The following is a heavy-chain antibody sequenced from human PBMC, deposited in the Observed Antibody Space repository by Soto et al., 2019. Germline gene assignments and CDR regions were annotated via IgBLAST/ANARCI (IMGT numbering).Heavy chain of an antibody. D-gene: IGHD3-10*01. Sequence: QEQLVESGGGAVQPGRSLRLSGTASGFSFSSYDMHWVRQAPGEGLEWVSAMSFDGSYKHYADSVKGRFTISRDNSENTLYLQMNGLRPEDTAVYFCARGMIRGVVYYGVEVWGQGTTVTVS. CDR2: MSFDGSYK. V-gene: IGHV3-30*03. J-gene: IGHJ6*02. CDR1: GFSFSSYD. CDR3: ARGMIRGVVYYGVEV.